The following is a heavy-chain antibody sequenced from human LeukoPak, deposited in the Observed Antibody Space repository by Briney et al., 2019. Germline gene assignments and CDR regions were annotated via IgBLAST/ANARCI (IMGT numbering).Heavy chain of an antibody. V-gene: IGHV1-2*02. CDR2: INPNSGGT. CDR3: ARDRLRLGYERTNWFDP. Sequence: ASVKVSCKASGYTFTDHYIHWVRQAPGQGLEWMGWINPNSGGTNSAQKFQGRVTMTRDTSISTVYMELSRLRSDDTAVYYCARDRLRLGYERTNWFDPWGQGTLVTVSS. CDR1: GYTFTDHY. D-gene: IGHD2-15*01. J-gene: IGHJ5*02.